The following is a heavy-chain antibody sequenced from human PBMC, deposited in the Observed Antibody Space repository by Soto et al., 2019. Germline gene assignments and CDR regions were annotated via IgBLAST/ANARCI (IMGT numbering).Heavy chain of an antibody. J-gene: IGHJ4*02. CDR1: GFTFRSYW. D-gene: IGHD6-19*01. V-gene: IGHV3-7*04. CDR3: VGGTGWLMTD. Sequence: EVQLVESGGGLVQPGGSLRLSCAASGFTFRSYWMNWVRQAPGKGLEWVANIKQDGSETYYVDSVRGRFTISRDNAKNSQYLQMNSLRVEDTAVYYCVGGTGWLMTDWCQGTLVTVSS. CDR2: IKQDGSET.